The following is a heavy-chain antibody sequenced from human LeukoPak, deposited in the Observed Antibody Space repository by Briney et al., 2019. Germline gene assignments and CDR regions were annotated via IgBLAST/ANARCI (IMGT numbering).Heavy chain of an antibody. V-gene: IGHV3-23*01. CDR2: ISGSGGST. Sequence: PGGSLRLSCAASGFTFSSYAMSWVRQAPGKGLEWVSAISGSGGSTYYADSVKGRFTISRDNSKNTLYLQMNSLRAEDTAVYYCARDGSVYGDAGDYWGQGTLVTVSS. J-gene: IGHJ4*02. D-gene: IGHD4-17*01. CDR3: ARDGSVYGDAGDY. CDR1: GFTFSSYA.